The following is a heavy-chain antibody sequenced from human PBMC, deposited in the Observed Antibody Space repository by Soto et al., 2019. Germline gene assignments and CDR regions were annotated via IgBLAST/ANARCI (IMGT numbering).Heavy chain of an antibody. CDR1: GGSISSSSYY. CDR2: IYYSGST. CDR3: ARRERTIFGNINWFDP. D-gene: IGHD3-3*01. V-gene: IGHV4-39*01. Sequence: QLQLQESGPGLVKPSETLSLTCTVSGGSISSSSYYWGWIRQPPGKGLEWIGSIYYSGSTYYNPSLKSRVTISVYTSKNQFSLKLSSVTAADTAVYYCARRERTIFGNINWFDPWGQGTLVTVSS. J-gene: IGHJ5*02.